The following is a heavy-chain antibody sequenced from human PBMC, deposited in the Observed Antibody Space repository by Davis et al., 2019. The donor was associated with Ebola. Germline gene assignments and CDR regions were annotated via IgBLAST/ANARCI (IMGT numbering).Heavy chain of an antibody. V-gene: IGHV1-2*04. D-gene: IGHD3-10*01. CDR1: GYTFTGYY. CDR3: ARGGLLWFGELLQPVNGMDV. CDR2: INPNSGGT. J-gene: IGHJ6*02. Sequence: ASVKVSCKASGYTFTGYYMHWVRQAPGQGLEWMGWINPNSGGTNYAQKFQGWVTMTRDTSISTAYMELSRLSSADTAVYYCARGGLLWFGELLQPVNGMDVWGQGTTVIVSS.